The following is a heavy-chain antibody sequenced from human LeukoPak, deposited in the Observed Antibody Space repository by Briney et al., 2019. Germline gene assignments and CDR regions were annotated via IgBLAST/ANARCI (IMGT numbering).Heavy chain of an antibody. D-gene: IGHD6-13*01. V-gene: IGHV3-48*03. CDR1: GFTFSSYE. Sequence: QPGGSLRLSCAASGFTFSSYEMNWVRQAPGKGLEWASYISSSGSTIYYADSVKGRFTISRDNAKNSLYLQMNSLRAEDTAVYYCARTPGIAAAEPPEYYFDYWGQGTLVTVSS. CDR2: ISSSGSTI. CDR3: ARTPGIAAAEPPEYYFDY. J-gene: IGHJ4*02.